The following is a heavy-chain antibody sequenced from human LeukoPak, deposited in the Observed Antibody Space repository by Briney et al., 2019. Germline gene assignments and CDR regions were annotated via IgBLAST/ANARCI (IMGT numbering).Heavy chain of an antibody. J-gene: IGHJ4*02. Sequence: SETLSLTCTVSGGSISSGGYYWSWIRQHPGKGLEWIGYIYYSGSTYYNPSLKSRVTISVDTSKNQFSLKLSSVTAADTAVYYCARSRYSAYDHFDYWGQGTLVTVSS. CDR2: IYYSGST. D-gene: IGHD5-12*01. V-gene: IGHV4-31*03. CDR3: ARSRYSAYDHFDY. CDR1: GGSISSGGYY.